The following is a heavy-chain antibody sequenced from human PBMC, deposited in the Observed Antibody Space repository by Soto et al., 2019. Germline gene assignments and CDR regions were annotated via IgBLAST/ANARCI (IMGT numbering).Heavy chain of an antibody. CDR2: IYHSGST. CDR1: GGSISSGGYS. V-gene: IGHV4-30-2*01. D-gene: IGHD2-21*01. J-gene: IGHJ5*02. Sequence: PSETLSLTCAVSGGSISSGGYSCNWIRQPPGKGLEWIGYIYHSGSTYYNPSLKSRVTISVDRSKNQFSLKLSSVTAADTAVYYCARLTEVVLTSPWWLDPRGQGTLVTVSS. CDR3: ARLTEVVLTSPWWLDP.